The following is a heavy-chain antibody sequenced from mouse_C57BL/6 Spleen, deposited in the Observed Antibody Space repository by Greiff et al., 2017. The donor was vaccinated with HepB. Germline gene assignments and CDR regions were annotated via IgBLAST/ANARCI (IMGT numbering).Heavy chain of an antibody. J-gene: IGHJ2*01. Sequence: QVQLQQPGAELVRPGTSVKLSCKASGYTFTSYWMHWVKQRPGQGLEWIGVIDPSDSYTNYNQKFKGKATLTVDTSSSTAYMQLSSLTSEDSAVYYCARGRDEEDYWGQGTTLTVSS. CDR3: ARGRDEEDY. V-gene: IGHV1-59*01. CDR2: IDPSDSYT. CDR1: GYTFTSYW.